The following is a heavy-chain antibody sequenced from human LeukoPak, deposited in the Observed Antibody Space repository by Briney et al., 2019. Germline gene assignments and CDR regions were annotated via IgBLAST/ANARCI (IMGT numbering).Heavy chain of an antibody. J-gene: IGHJ5*02. CDR1: GFNLRDYW. CDR2: LGTDGTYT. Sequence: GGFLRLSCAASGFNLRDYWMHWVRQAPGKGLVWVSRLGTDGTYTNYADSVKGRFTISRDNAKNTLYLQMDSLRAEDTAFYYCVRDPSNSGNWFDLWGQGTLVTVSS. D-gene: IGHD4-11*01. CDR3: VRDPSNSGNWFDL. V-gene: IGHV3-74*01.